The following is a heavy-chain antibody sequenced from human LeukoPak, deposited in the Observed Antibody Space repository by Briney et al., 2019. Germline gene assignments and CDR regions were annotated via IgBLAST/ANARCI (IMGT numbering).Heavy chain of an antibody. Sequence: PSETLSLTCTVSGGSISSYYWSWIRQPPGKGLEWIGSIYQTGSTYYNPSLKSRVTISIDTSKNQFSLKLSSVTAADTAVYYCARGRGWRYFDYWGQGTLVTVSS. V-gene: IGHV4-59*12. CDR3: ARGRGWRYFDY. D-gene: IGHD5-24*01. CDR2: IYQTGST. CDR1: GGSISSYY. J-gene: IGHJ4*02.